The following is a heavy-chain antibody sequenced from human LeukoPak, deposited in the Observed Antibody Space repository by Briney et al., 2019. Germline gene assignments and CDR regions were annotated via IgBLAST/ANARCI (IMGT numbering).Heavy chain of an antibody. V-gene: IGHV1-69*06. CDR3: AREKYYDILTGYYTDAFDI. CDR1: GGTFSSYA. Sequence: SVKVSCKASGGTFSSYAISWVRQAPGQGLEWMGGIIPIFGTANYAQKFQGGVTITADKSTSTAYMELSSLRSEDTAVYYCAREKYYDILTGYYTDAFDIWGQGTMVTVSS. CDR2: IIPIFGTA. J-gene: IGHJ3*02. D-gene: IGHD3-9*01.